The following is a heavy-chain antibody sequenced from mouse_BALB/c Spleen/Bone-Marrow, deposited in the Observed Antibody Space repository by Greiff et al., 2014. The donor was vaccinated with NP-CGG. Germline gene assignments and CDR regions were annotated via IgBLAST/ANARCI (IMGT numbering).Heavy chain of an antibody. J-gene: IGHJ2*01. CDR2: ILPGSNST. Sequence: VQVVESGAEPMKPGASVKISCKATGYTFSSYWIEWVKQRPGHGLEWIGEILPGSNSTNYNEKFKGKATFTANTSTNTAYMQLSCLTSEDSAVYYCARWRFRGCDYWGQGTTLTVSS. CDR3: ARWRFRGCDY. D-gene: IGHD3-3*01. CDR1: GYTFSSYW. V-gene: IGHV1-9*01.